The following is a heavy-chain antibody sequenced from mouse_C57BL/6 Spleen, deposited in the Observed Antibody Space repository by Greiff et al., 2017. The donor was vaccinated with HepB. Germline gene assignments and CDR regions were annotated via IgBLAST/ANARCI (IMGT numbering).Heavy chain of an antibody. CDR2: ISDGGSYT. V-gene: IGHV5-4*03. J-gene: IGHJ2*01. CDR3: ATGTMITSFDY. Sequence: EVKLVESGGGLVKPGGSLKLSCAASGFTFSSYAMSWVRQTPEKRLEWVATISDGGSYTYYPDNVKGRFTISRDNAKNNLYLQMSHLKSEDTAMYYCATGTMITSFDYWGQGTTLTVSS. CDR1: GFTFSSYA. D-gene: IGHD2-4*01.